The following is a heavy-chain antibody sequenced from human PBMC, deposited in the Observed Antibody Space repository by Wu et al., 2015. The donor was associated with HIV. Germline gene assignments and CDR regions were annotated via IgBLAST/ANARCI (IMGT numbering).Heavy chain of an antibody. CDR3: ARQAHYCSSTSCFLDY. V-gene: IGHV1-46*01. D-gene: IGHD2-2*01. J-gene: IGHJ4*02. Sequence: KFKGRVTMTRDTSTSTVYMELSSLTSEDTAVYYCARQAHYCSSTSCFLDYWGQGTLVTVSS.